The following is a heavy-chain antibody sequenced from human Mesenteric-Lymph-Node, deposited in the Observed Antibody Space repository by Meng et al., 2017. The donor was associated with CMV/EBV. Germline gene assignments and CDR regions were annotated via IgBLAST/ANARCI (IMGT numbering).Heavy chain of an antibody. Sequence: ASVKVSCKASGYIFTTYYVHWVRQAPGQGLEYMGIIDPSGGTTRYAQKFEGRVTMTRDTSTSTVYMELSSLRSEDTAVYYYARASNPYYYGMDVWGQGTTVTVSS. J-gene: IGHJ6*02. D-gene: IGHD1-14*01. CDR2: IDPSGGTT. V-gene: IGHV1-46*01. CDR3: ARASNPYYYGMDV. CDR1: GYIFTTYY.